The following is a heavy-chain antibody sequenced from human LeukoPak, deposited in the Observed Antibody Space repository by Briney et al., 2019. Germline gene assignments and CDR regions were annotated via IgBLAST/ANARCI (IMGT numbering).Heavy chain of an antibody. CDR2: IYTSGST. CDR3: ARVAGDSSGWYVDWFDP. D-gene: IGHD6-19*01. V-gene: IGHV4-4*07. CDR1: GGSISSYY. Sequence: SETLSLTCTVSGGSISSYYWSWIRQPAGKGLEWIGRIYTSGSTNYNPSLKSRVTMSVDTSKSQFSLKLSSVTAADTAVYYCARVAGDSSGWYVDWFDPWGQGTLVTVSS. J-gene: IGHJ5*02.